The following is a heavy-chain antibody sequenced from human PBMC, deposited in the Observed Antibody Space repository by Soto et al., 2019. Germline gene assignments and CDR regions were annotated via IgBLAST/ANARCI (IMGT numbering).Heavy chain of an antibody. CDR1: GGTFSSYI. CDR2: IIPIFGTA. V-gene: IGHV1-69*01. D-gene: IGHD3-16*01. Sequence: QVQLVQSGAEVKKPGSSVKVSCKASGGTFSSYIISWVRQAPGQGLEWMGGIIPIFGTANYAQKFHDRVTITAYESTTTADMELSGLRPEDTAVYYCARAFATNKYWFDPWGQGTLVTVSS. J-gene: IGHJ5*02. CDR3: ARAFATNKYWFDP.